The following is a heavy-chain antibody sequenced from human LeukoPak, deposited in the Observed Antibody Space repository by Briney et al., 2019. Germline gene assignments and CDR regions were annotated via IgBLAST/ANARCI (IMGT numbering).Heavy chain of an antibody. Sequence: PGGSLRLSCAASGFTFSTFAMIWVRQAPGKGLEWVSSISSSSSYIYYADSVKGRFTISRDNAKNSLYLQMNSLRAEDTAVYYCARLDSSGPFDYWGQGTLVTVSS. CDR1: GFTFSTFA. J-gene: IGHJ4*02. CDR3: ARLDSSGPFDY. CDR2: ISSSSSYI. D-gene: IGHD3-22*01. V-gene: IGHV3-21*01.